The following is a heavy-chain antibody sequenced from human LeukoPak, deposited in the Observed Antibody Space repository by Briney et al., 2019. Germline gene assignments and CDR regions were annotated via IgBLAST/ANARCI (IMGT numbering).Heavy chain of an antibody. V-gene: IGHV3-30-3*01. CDR1: GFTFSSYA. CDR3: ASGDSSGYYWYDRSGFFDY. Sequence: PGRSLRLSCAASGFTFSSYAMHWVRQAPGKGLEWVAVISYDGSNKYYADSVKGRFTISRDNSKNTLYLQMNSLRAEDTAVYYCASGDSSGYYWYDRSGFFDYWGQGTLVTVSS. J-gene: IGHJ4*02. CDR2: ISYDGSNK. D-gene: IGHD3-22*01.